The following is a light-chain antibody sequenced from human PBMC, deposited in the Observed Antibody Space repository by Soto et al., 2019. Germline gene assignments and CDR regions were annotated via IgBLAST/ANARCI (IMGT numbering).Light chain of an antibody. V-gene: IGKV1-39*01. CDR3: QQSYRAPIT. Sequence: DIQMTQSPSSLSASVADRVTISCRASQTIFTFVNWYQQKAGKAPNLLIRAASSLQRGVPSRFSGSGAGTDFTLTISSLPPDDFATYYCQQSYRAPITFGQGTRLEIK. J-gene: IGKJ5*01. CDR1: QTIFTF. CDR2: AAS.